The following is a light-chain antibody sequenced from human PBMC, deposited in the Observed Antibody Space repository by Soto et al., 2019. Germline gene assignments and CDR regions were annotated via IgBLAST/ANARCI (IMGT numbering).Light chain of an antibody. J-gene: IGLJ1*01. Sequence: QSALTQPPSASGSPGQSVAISCTGTASDIGGYSFVSWYQQHPGKAPKLLIYDVNKRPSGVPDRFSGSKSGNTASLTVSGLQAEDEAEYYCSAHGGTNPYVFGTGTKLTGL. CDR2: DVN. CDR1: ASDIGGYSF. CDR3: SAHGGTNPYV. V-gene: IGLV2-8*01.